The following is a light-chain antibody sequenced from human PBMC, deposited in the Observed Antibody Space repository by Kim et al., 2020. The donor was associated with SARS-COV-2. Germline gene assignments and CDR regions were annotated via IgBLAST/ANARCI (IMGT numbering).Light chain of an antibody. CDR2: DVR. CDR1: SSDVGGYNH. Sequence: GQSITISCTGTSSDVGGYNHVCWYQQHPGKAPKLMIYDVRNRPSGVSNRFSGSKSGNTASLTISGLQAEDEADYYCSSYTSSITWVFGGGTQLTVL. J-gene: IGLJ3*02. CDR3: SSYTSSITWV. V-gene: IGLV2-14*03.